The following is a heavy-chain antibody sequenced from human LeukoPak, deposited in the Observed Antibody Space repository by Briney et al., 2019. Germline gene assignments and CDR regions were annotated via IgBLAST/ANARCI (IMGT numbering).Heavy chain of an antibody. V-gene: IGHV1-8*01. CDR2: MNPNSGNT. J-gene: IGHJ6*02. CDR3: ARGGPSDFWSGYSTRYYYYYGMDV. Sequence: GASVKVSCKASGYTFTSYDINWVRQATGQGLEWMGWMNPNSGNTGYAQKFRGRVTMTRNTSISTAYMELSSLRSEDTAVYYCARGGPSDFWSGYSTRYYYYYGMDVWGQGTTVTVSS. CDR1: GYTFTSYD. D-gene: IGHD3-3*01.